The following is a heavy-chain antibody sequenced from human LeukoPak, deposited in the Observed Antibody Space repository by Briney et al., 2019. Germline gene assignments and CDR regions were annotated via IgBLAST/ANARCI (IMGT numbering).Heavy chain of an antibody. D-gene: IGHD3-22*01. CDR1: GFTFSSYW. J-gene: IGHJ4*02. Sequence: GGSLRLSCAASGFTFSSYWMSWVRQAPGKGLEWVANIKQDGSEEYYVDSVKGRFTISRDNAKNSLYLQMNSLRAEDTAVYYCARDRFYYYDSSGYYRCDYWGQGTLVTVSS. CDR3: ARDRFYYYDSSGYYRCDY. CDR2: IKQDGSEE. V-gene: IGHV3-7*01.